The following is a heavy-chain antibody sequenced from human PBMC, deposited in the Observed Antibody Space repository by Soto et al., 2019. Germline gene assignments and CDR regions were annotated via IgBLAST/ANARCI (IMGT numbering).Heavy chain of an antibody. J-gene: IGHJ5*02. Sequence: SVKVSCKASGGTFSSYAISWVRQAPGQGLEWMGGIIPIFGTANYAQKFQGRVTITADESTSTAYMELSSLRSEDTAVYYCARVPHTTRIAAAVNWFDPWGQGTLVTVSS. V-gene: IGHV1-69*13. CDR2: IIPIFGTA. CDR1: GGTFSSYA. D-gene: IGHD6-13*01. CDR3: ARVPHTTRIAAAVNWFDP.